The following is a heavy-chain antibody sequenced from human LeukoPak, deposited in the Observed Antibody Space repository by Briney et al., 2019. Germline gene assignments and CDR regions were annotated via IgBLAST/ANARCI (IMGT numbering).Heavy chain of an antibody. V-gene: IGHV7-4-1*02. CDR2: INTNTGNP. Sequence: ASVKVSCKASGYTFTSYAMNWVRQAPGQGLEWMGWINTNTGNPTYAQGFTGRFVFSLDTSVSTAYLQISSLKAEDTAVYYCARASPNLRGYSYGRSRYYFDYWGQGTLVTVSS. CDR1: GYTFTSYA. CDR3: ARASPNLRGYSYGRSRYYFDY. J-gene: IGHJ4*02. D-gene: IGHD5-18*01.